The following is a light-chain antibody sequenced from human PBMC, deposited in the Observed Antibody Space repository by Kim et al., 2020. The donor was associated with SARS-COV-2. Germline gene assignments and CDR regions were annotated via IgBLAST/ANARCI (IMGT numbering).Light chain of an antibody. CDR1: NSVDNH. CDR2: DAS. V-gene: IGKV3-11*01. CDR3: KHRGGWPPKFT. J-gene: IGKJ3*01. Sequence: EVVLTQSPATLSLSPGERATLSCRASNSVDNHLAWYQQKPGQAPRLLISDASYRATGIPARFSGSASGTDFTLTISSLEPEDFAVYYCKHRGGWPPKFTFGPGTKVDIK.